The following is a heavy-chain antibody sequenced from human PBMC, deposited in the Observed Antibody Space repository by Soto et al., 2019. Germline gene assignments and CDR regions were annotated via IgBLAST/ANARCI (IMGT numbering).Heavy chain of an antibody. J-gene: IGHJ4*01. CDR2: ISSSSSYI. CDR1: GFTFSSYS. D-gene: IGHD3-10*02. Sequence: GGSLRLSCAASGFTFSSYSMNWVRQAPGKGLEWVSSISSSSSYIYYADSVKGRFTISRDNAKNSLYLQMNSLRAEDTAVYYCARDLNPPITMSHPLTIWGYGTLVTVSS. V-gene: IGHV3-21*01. CDR3: ARDLNPPITMSHPLTI.